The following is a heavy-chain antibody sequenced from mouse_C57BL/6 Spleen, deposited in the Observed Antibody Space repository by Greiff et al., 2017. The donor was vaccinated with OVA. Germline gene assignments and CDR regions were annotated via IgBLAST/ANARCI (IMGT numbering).Heavy chain of an antibody. D-gene: IGHD3-3*01. CDR2: ISYDGSN. CDR3: ARGGAETTVFDY. J-gene: IGHJ2*01. V-gene: IGHV3-6*01. CDR1: GYSITSGYY. Sequence: VQLVESGPGLVKPSQSLSLTCSVTGYSITSGYYWNWIRQFPGNQLEWMGYISYDGSNNYNPSLKNRISITRDTSKNQFFLKLNSVTTEDTATYYCARGGAETTVFDYWGQGTTLTVSS.